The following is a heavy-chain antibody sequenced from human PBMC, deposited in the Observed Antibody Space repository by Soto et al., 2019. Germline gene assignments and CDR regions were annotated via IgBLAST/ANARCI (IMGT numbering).Heavy chain of an antibody. CDR2: MSYDGSDT. D-gene: IGHD3-10*02. V-gene: IGHV3-30*03. J-gene: IGHJ4*02. CDR3: TIVRVADSALDH. Sequence: QVQLVESGGGVVQPGRSLRLSCVGSGFILSNNGMHWVRQTPGKGLEWVAFMSYDGSDTFYADSVKGRFTISRDNSKNTLFLHMSNLRAEDTAMYYCTIVRVADSALDHWGQGTLVTVYS. CDR1: GFILSNNG.